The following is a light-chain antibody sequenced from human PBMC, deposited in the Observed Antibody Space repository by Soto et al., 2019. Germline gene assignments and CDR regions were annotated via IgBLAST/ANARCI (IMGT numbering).Light chain of an antibody. CDR1: QSVSSSY. J-gene: IGKJ4*01. CDR3: QQYGGT. CDR2: GAS. Sequence: EIVLTQSPGTLSLSPGERATLSCRASQSVSSSYLAWYQQKPGQAPRLLIYGASSRATGIPDRFSGSGSGTDFTLTISGLEPEDFAVYYCQQYGGTFGGGTKVEIK. V-gene: IGKV3-20*01.